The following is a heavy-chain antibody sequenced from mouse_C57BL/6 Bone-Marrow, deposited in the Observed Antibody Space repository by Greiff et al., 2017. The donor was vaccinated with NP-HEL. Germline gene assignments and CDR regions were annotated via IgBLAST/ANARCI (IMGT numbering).Heavy chain of an antibody. CDR3: ARRGPPSY. Sequence: QVQLQQSGAELARPGASVKLSCKASGYTFTSYGISWVKQRTGQGLEWIGEIYPRSGNTYYNENVKGKATLSAEKSSSTAYMELRSLTSEDAGVYFCARRGPPSYWGQGTCVSVVS. V-gene: IGHV1-81*01. J-gene: IGHJ4*01. CDR1: GYTFTSYG. CDR2: IYPRSGNT.